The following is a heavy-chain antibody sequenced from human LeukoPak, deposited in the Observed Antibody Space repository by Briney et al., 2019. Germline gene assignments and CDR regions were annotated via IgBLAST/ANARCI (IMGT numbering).Heavy chain of an antibody. D-gene: IGHD3-9*01. V-gene: IGHV1-2*02. CDR2: INPNSGGT. Sequence: GASVKVSCKASGYTFTGYYMHWVRQAPGQGLEWMGWINPNSGGTNYAQKFQGRVTMTRDTSICTAYMELSRLRSDDTAVYYCARVRTAGYYDILTGYRVFDYWGQGTLVTVSS. CDR1: GYTFTGYY. J-gene: IGHJ4*02. CDR3: ARVRTAGYYDILTGYRVFDY.